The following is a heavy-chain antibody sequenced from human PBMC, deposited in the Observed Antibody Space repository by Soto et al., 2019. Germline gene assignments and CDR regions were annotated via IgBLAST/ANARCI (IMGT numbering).Heavy chain of an antibody. J-gene: IGHJ6*02. CDR3: ARGKGMEQNYYYQGMDV. CDR1: GYTFTTYA. Sequence: QVQVVQSGAEVKKPGASVKISCKASGYTFTTYAMHWVRQAPGQGLAWMAWINAGNGNTRYSPKFQGRVTISRDTSASTAYMELRSLRSEDTAVYYCARGKGMEQNYYYQGMDVWGQGTTVTVS. D-gene: IGHD3-10*01. CDR2: INAGNGNT. V-gene: IGHV1-3*01.